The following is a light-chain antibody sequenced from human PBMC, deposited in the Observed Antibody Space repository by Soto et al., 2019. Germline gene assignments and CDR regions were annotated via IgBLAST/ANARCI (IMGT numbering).Light chain of an antibody. V-gene: IGLV2-23*01. CDR1: SSDVGSYNL. CDR3: CSYAGSSTL. CDR2: EGS. Sequence: QSALTQPASVSGSPGQSITISCTGTSSDVGSYNLVSWYQQHPGKAPKLMIYEGSKRPSGASNRFSGSKSGNTASPTISGLQAEDEADYYLCSYAGSSTLFGGGTKLTVL. J-gene: IGLJ2*01.